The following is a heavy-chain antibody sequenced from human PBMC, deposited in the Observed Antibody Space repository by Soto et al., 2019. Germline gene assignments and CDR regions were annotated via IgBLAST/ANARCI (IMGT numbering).Heavy chain of an antibody. D-gene: IGHD3-10*01. J-gene: IGHJ6*02. Sequence: LRLSCAASWFTVSSNYMSWVRQAPGKGLEWVSVIYSGGSTYYADSVKGRFTISRDNSKNTLYLQMNSLRAEDTAVYYCARDGEGHYYGMDVWGQGTTVTVSS. CDR2: IYSGGST. CDR1: WFTVSSNY. V-gene: IGHV3-53*01. CDR3: ARDGEGHYYGMDV.